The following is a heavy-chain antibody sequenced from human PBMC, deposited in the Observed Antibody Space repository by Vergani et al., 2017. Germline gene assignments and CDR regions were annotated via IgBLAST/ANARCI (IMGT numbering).Heavy chain of an antibody. D-gene: IGHD3-3*02. CDR3: ATVGIYGDYEVSWGFDY. V-gene: IGHV1-24*01. CDR1: GYTLTELS. CDR2: FDPEDGET. Sequence: VSCKVSGYTLTELSMHWVRQAPGKGLEWMGGFDPEDGETIYAQKFQGRVTMTEDTSTDTAYMELSSLRSEDTAVYYCATVGIYGDYEVSWGFDYWGQGTLVTVSS. J-gene: IGHJ4*02.